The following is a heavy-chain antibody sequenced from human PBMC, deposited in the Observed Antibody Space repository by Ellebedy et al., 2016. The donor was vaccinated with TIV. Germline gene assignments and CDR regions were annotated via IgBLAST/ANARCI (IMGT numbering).Heavy chain of an antibody. Sequence: GESLKISCKGSGYSFTTYWIGWVRQMPGKGLEWMGVIYPGDSDTSHSPSFQGQVTISADKSISTAYLQWSSLKDSETATYYCAREEKTGYAWFKYWGQGILVTVSS. CDR3: AREEKTGYAWFKY. V-gene: IGHV5-51*01. D-gene: IGHD3-9*01. CDR2: IYPGDSDT. CDR1: GYSFTTYW. J-gene: IGHJ1*01.